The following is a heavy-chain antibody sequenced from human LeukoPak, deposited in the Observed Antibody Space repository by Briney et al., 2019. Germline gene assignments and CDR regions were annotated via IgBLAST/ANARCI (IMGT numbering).Heavy chain of an antibody. Sequence: TSETLSLTCTVSGGSISSSSYYWGWIRQPPGKGLEWIGSIYYSGSTYYNPSLKSRVTISIDTSKNQFSLKLSSVTAADTAVYYCARGSLSGVPAAMAYFDYWGQGTLVTVSS. D-gene: IGHD2-2*01. CDR1: GGSISSSSYY. V-gene: IGHV4-39*07. CDR2: IYYSGST. J-gene: IGHJ4*02. CDR3: ARGSLSGVPAAMAYFDY.